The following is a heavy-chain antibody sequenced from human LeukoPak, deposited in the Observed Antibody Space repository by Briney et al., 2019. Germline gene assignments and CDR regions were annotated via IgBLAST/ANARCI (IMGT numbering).Heavy chain of an antibody. D-gene: IGHD2-2*01. J-gene: IGHJ6*03. CDR3: ASRVVPAARGYYYYVDV. V-gene: IGHV4-34*01. CDR2: INHSGST. Sequence: PSETLSLTCAVYGVSFSGYYWSWIRQPPGKGLEWIGEINHSGSTNYNPSLKSRVTISVDTSKNQFSLKLSSVTAADTAVYYCASRVVPAARGYYYYVDVWGKGTTVTVSS. CDR1: GVSFSGYY.